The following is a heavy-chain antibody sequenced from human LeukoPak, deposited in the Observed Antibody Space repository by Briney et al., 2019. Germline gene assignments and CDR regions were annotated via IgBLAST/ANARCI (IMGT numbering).Heavy chain of an antibody. CDR1: GYSISSGYY. D-gene: IGHD3-10*01. CDR2: IYHSGST. J-gene: IGHJ4*02. CDR3: ARMIYGSGSYYPDY. Sequence: KRSETLSLTCTVSGYSISSGYYWGWIRQPPGKGLEWIGSIYHSGSTYYNPSLKSRVTISVDTSKNQFSLKLSSVTAADTAVYYCARMIYGSGSYYPDYWGQGTLVTVSS. V-gene: IGHV4-38-2*02.